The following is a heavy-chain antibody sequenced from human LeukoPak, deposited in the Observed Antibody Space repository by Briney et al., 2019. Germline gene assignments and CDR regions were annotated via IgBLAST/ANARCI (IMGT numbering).Heavy chain of an antibody. J-gene: IGHJ4*01. CDR1: GFTVSSNY. Sequence: GGSLRLSCAASGFTVSSNYMSWVRQAPGKGLEWVSVIYTGGSTYYADSVKGRFTISRDNAKNSLYLQMNSLRAEDTAVYYCARGGGTTVTTTLDDYWGQGTLVTVSS. CDR3: ARGGGTTVTTTLDDY. V-gene: IGHV3-53*01. D-gene: IGHD4-17*01. CDR2: IYTGGST.